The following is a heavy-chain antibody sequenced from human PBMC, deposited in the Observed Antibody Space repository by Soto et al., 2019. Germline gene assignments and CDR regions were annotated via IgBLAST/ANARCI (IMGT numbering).Heavy chain of an antibody. CDR3: ARQSKNSGRYFDN. J-gene: IGHJ4*02. D-gene: IGHD3-10*01. CDR2: VYNAGIT. V-gene: IGHV4-38-2*01. Sequence: SETLSLTCAVSGYSISSGYYWGFIRQPPGKGLEWIGSVYNAGITYYSPSLKSRVTVSVDTSKNQFSLRLSSVAAADTAVYYCARQSKNSGRYFDNWGQGTLVTVSS. CDR1: GYSISSGYY.